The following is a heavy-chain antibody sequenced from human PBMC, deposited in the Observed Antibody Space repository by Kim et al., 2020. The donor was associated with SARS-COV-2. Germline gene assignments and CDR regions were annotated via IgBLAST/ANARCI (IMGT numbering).Heavy chain of an antibody. CDR3: ARQKTYYYDSSGQGGRYYFDY. D-gene: IGHD3-22*01. CDR2: INPSGGST. Sequence: ASVKVSCKASGYTFTSYYMHWVRQAPGQGLEWMGIINPSGGSTSYAQKFQGRVTMTRDTSTSTVYMELSSLRSEDTAVYYCARQKTYYYDSSGQGGRYYFDYWGQGTLVTVSS. V-gene: IGHV1-46*01. CDR1: GYTFTSYY. J-gene: IGHJ4*02.